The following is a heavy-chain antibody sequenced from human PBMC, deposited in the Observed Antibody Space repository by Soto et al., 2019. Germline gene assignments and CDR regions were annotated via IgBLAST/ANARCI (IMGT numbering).Heavy chain of an antibody. CDR1: GGSMNNGGYY. Sequence: PSETLSLTCSVSGGSMNNGGYYWSWIRQLPGKGLEWIGYIYSNGDTYYNPSLKSRLTISVDTSKNQFSLKLTSVTAADTAVYYCARTGGSSSRYYYYALDVWGQGTKVTVSS. CDR3: ARTGGSSSRYYYYALDV. V-gene: IGHV4-31*03. D-gene: IGHD6-6*01. CDR2: IYSNGDT. J-gene: IGHJ6*02.